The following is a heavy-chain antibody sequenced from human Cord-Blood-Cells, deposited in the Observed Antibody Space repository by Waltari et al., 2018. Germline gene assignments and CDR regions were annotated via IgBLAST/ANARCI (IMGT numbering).Heavy chain of an antibody. Sequence: QVQLQESGPGLVKPSETLSLTCTVSGYSISSGYYWGWIRQPPGKGLEWSGSIYHSGSTYYNPSLKSRVTISVDTFKNQFSLKLSSVTAADTAVYYCASAWIQLWFDYWGQGTLVTVSS. CDR3: ASAWIQLWFDY. J-gene: IGHJ4*02. CDR1: GYSISSGYY. D-gene: IGHD5-18*01. CDR2: IYHSGST. V-gene: IGHV4-38-2*02.